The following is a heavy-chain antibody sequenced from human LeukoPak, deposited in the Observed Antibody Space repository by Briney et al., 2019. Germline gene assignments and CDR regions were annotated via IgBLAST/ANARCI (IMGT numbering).Heavy chain of an antibody. V-gene: IGHV3-23*01. D-gene: IGHD3-10*01. CDR3: AKYPPPYGSGSYYINY. CDR2: ISGSGGST. Sequence: GGSLRLSCAASGFTFSSYAMSWVRQAPGKGLEWVSAISGSGGSTYYADSVKGRFTISRDNSKNMLYLQMNSLRAEDTAVYYCAKYPPPYGSGSYYINYWGQGTLVTVSS. CDR1: GFTFSSYA. J-gene: IGHJ4*02.